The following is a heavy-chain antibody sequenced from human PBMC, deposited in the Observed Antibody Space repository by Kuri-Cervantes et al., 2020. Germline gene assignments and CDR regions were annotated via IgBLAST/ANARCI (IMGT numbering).Heavy chain of an antibody. CDR2: IEADENKT. V-gene: IGHV3-7*01. D-gene: IGHD6-13*01. CDR3: ARVGGAAPGTFDH. J-gene: IGHJ4*02. CDR1: GGSISSSSYY. Sequence: ETLSLTCTVSGGSISSSSYYWSWIRQPPGKGLEWVANIEADENKTYYVDFLKGRFTISRDNAKNSLYLQMNSLRAEDTAVYYCARVGGAAPGTFDHWGQGTLVTVSS.